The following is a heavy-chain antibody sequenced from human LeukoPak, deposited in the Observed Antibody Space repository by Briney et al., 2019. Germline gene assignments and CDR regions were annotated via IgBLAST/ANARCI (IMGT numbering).Heavy chain of an antibody. CDR2: MNPNSGNT. CDR1: GYTFTNYD. CDR3: ARGPLWFGESSYYFDN. D-gene: IGHD3-10*01. V-gene: IGHV1-8*01. Sequence: GASVEVSCKASGYTFTNYDINWVRQATGQGLEWMGWMNPNSGNTGYAQKFQGRVTMARNTSINTAYMELSSLRSEDTAVYYCARGPLWFGESSYYFDNWGQGTLVTVSS. J-gene: IGHJ4*02.